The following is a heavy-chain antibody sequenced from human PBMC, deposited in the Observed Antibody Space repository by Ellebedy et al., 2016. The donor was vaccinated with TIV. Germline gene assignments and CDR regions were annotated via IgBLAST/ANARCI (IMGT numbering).Heavy chain of an antibody. Sequence: ASVKVSCKASGGIFRSNAFSWVRQAPGQGLEWMGGIVAVFGTTTYAQKFQGRVTITADESTSTVYMERSSLTADDTAAYYCARYSGYHFRGNYFDYWGQGTLVTVSS. V-gene: IGHV1-69*13. CDR3: ARYSGYHFRGNYFDY. CDR1: GGIFRSNA. J-gene: IGHJ4*02. CDR2: IVAVFGTT. D-gene: IGHD5-12*01.